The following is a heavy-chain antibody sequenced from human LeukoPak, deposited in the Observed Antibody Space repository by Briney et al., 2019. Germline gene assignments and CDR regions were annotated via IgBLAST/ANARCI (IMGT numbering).Heavy chain of an antibody. V-gene: IGHV1-46*01. J-gene: IGHJ6*03. CDR3: ATGTVSPPPTYYYYYMDV. D-gene: IGHD3-10*01. Sequence: ASVKVSCKASGYTFTSYYMHWVRQAPGQGLEWMGIINPSGGSTSYAQKFQGRVTMTRDMSTSTVYMELSSLRSEDTAVYYCATGTVSPPPTYYYYYMDVWGKGTTVTVSS. CDR2: INPSGGST. CDR1: GYTFTSYY.